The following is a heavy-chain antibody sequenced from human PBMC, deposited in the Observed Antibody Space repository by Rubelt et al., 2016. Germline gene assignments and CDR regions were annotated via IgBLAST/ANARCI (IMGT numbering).Heavy chain of an antibody. V-gene: IGHV3-30*04. CDR1: GFTFSSYA. J-gene: IGHJ4*02. Sequence: QVQLVESGGGVVQPGRSLRLSCAASGFTFSSYAMHWVRQAPGKGLEWVAVISYDGSNKYYADSVKGRFTISRDNSKNTLYLQMNSLRAEDTAVYYCAREITPADLDWGQGTLVPVSS. CDR3: AREITPADLD. D-gene: IGHD2-2*01. CDR2: ISYDGSNK.